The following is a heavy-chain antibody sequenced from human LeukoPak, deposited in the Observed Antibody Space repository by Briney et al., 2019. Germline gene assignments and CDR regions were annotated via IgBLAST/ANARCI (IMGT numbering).Heavy chain of an antibody. Sequence: VSVKVSCKASGYTFTSYGISWVRQAPGQGLEWMGWISAYNGNTNYAQKLQGRVTMTTDTSTSTAYMELRSLRSDDTAVYYCARDRGDYVWGSYRSFDYWGQGTLVTVSS. CDR2: ISAYNGNT. D-gene: IGHD3-16*02. V-gene: IGHV1-18*01. CDR3: ARDRGDYVWGSYRSFDY. CDR1: GYTFTSYG. J-gene: IGHJ4*02.